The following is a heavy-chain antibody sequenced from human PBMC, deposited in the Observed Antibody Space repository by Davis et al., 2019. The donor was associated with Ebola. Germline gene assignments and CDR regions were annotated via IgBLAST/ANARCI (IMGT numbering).Heavy chain of an antibody. CDR2: ISISSGFT. D-gene: IGHD5-24*01. Sequence: PGGSLRLSCAASGFSFSDYYMSWIRQASGKGLEWVSYISISSGFTNYADSVKGRFTISRDNAKNSLYLQMNSLRAEDTAVYYCARGPRKMATTNFDYWGQGTLVTVSS. J-gene: IGHJ4*02. V-gene: IGHV3-11*06. CDR1: GFSFSDYY. CDR3: ARGPRKMATTNFDY.